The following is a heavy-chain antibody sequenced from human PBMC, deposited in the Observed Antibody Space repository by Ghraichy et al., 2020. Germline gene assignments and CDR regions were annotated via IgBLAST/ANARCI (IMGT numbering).Heavy chain of an antibody. Sequence: SETLSLTCTVSGGSISSGGYYWSWIRQHPGKGLEWIGYIYYSGSTYYNPSLKSRVTISVDTSKNQFSLKLSSVTAADTAVYYCARGYGFGRISYYGDWGQGPLVTVSS. CDR2: IYYSGST. CDR1: GGSISSGGYY. D-gene: IGHD3-10*01. CDR3: ARGYGFGRISYYGD. V-gene: IGHV4-31*03. J-gene: IGHJ4*02.